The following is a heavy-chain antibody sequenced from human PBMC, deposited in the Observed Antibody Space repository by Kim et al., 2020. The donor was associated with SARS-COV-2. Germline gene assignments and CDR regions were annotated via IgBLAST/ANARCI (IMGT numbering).Heavy chain of an antibody. Sequence: SETLSLTCAVYGGSFSGYYWSWIRQPPGKGLEWIGEINHSGSTNYNPSLKSRVTISVDTSKNQFSLKLSSVTAADTAVYYCARGPVRGRVDYWGQGTLVT. V-gene: IGHV4-34*01. CDR2: INHSGST. D-gene: IGHD3-10*01. J-gene: IGHJ4*02. CDR1: GGSFSGYY. CDR3: ARGPVRGRVDY.